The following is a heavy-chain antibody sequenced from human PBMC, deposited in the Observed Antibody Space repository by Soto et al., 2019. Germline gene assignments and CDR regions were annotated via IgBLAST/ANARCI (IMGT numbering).Heavy chain of an antibody. J-gene: IGHJ6*02. Sequence: GGSLRLSCAASGFTFSSYAMSWVRQAPGKGLEWVSAISGSGGSTYYADSVKGRFTISRDNSKNTLYLQMNSLRAEDTAVYYCANEAVAGKYYYYGMDVWGQGTTVTVSS. CDR3: ANEAVAGKYYYYGMDV. CDR1: GFTFSSYA. D-gene: IGHD6-19*01. CDR2: ISGSGGST. V-gene: IGHV3-23*01.